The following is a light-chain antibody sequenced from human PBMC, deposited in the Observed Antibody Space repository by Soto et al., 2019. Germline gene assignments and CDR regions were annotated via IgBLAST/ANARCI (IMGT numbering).Light chain of an antibody. CDR1: SSDIGGYNY. Sequence: QSVLTQPASVSGSPGQSITISCTGTSSDIGGYNYVSWYQQHPGKAPKLLIFEVSDRPSGVSDRFSGSRSGNTASLTISGLQAEDEANDYCSSYTSRSTLVFGGGTQLTVL. J-gene: IGLJ2*01. V-gene: IGLV2-14*01. CDR2: EVS. CDR3: SSYTSRSTLV.